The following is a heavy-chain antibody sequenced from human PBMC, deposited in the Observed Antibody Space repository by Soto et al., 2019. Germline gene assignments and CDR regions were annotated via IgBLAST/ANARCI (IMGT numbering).Heavy chain of an antibody. Sequence: GASVKVSCKTSGYTFSTYHMHWVRLAPGQGLEWVGIIKSSGDITLYAQKFQGRVTMSKDTSTSTVYMEVSSLRSEDTAVYYCAREAPNTSLFDCWGQGTQVTVSS. CDR2: IKSSGDIT. V-gene: IGHV1-46*01. D-gene: IGHD6-6*01. CDR3: AREAPNTSLFDC. CDR1: GYTFSTYH. J-gene: IGHJ4*02.